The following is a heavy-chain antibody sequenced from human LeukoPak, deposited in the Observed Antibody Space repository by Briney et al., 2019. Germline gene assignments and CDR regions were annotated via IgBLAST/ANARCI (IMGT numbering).Heavy chain of an antibody. Sequence: GGSRRLSCAASGFTFNIFNMNWVRQAPGEGLEWVSSITSGGDYIYYAGSVKGRFSPSRDNAKNTLSLRLNSLRVEDTAVYYCARGHYDDLTATSKWTPSYWGQATPVTVPS. CDR3: ARGHYDDLTATSKWTPSY. V-gene: IGHV3-21*01. CDR1: GFTFNIFN. CDR2: ITSGGDYI. D-gene: IGHD3-9*01. J-gene: IGHJ4*02.